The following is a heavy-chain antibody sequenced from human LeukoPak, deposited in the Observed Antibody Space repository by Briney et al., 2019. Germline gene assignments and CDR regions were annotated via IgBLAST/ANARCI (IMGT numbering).Heavy chain of an antibody. CDR1: GFTFSSAW. Sequence: GGSLRLSCAASGFTFSSAWMTWVRQAPGKGLEWVGHIKNKTNGGTTDYAAPVKGRFIISRDDSKNTLYLQMNSLRTEDTAVYYCAKSREFRPAGGQGTLVTVSS. D-gene: IGHD2-15*01. J-gene: IGHJ4*02. V-gene: IGHV3-15*01. CDR3: AKSREFRPA. CDR2: IKNKTNGGTT.